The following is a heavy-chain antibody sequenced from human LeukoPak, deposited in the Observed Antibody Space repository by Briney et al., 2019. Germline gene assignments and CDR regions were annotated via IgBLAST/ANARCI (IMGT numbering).Heavy chain of an antibody. CDR2: IYYSGST. CDR1: GDSISNYY. V-gene: IGHV4-59*01. Sequence: SETLSLTCTVSGDSISNYYWSWIRQPPGKGLEWIGYIYYSGSTNYNPSLKSRVTISVDTSKNQFSQKLSSVTAADTAVYYCARENSYGYNLDYWGQGTLVTVSS. D-gene: IGHD5-18*01. J-gene: IGHJ4*02. CDR3: ARENSYGYNLDY.